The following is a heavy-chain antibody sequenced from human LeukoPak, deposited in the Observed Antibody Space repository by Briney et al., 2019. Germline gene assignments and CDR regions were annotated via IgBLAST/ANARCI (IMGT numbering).Heavy chain of an antibody. J-gene: IGHJ5*02. CDR3: ARESPDDIVVVPAAVLNWFDP. CDR2: ISSSGSTI. CDR1: GFTFSDYY. Sequence: PGGSLRLSCAASGFTFSDYYMSWIRQAPGKGLEWVSYISSSGSTIYYADSAKGRFTISRDNAKNSLYLQMNSLRAEDTAVYYCARESPDDIVVVPAAVLNWFDPWGQGTLVTVSS. D-gene: IGHD2-2*01. V-gene: IGHV3-11*04.